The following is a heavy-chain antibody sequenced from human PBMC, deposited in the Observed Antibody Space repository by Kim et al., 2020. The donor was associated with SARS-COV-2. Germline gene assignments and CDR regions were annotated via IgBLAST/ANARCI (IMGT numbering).Heavy chain of an antibody. J-gene: IGHJ4*02. D-gene: IGHD3-16*01. V-gene: IGHV5-51*01. CDR2: IYPGDFHT. CDR3: ARLGGALTY. Sequence: ESLKISCKASGYTFTNYWIGWVRQMPGKGLEWMGIIYPGDFHTIYSPSFQGQVTISADKSISAAYLQWNSLKASDTAIYYCARLGGALTYWGQGTLVTVSS. CDR1: GYTFTNYW.